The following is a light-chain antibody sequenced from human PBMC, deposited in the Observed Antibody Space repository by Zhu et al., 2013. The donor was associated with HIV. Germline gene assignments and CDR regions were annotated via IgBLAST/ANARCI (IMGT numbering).Light chain of an antibody. Sequence: TQSPSTLSASVGERATLSCRASQSVSTGDLAWYQQKPGQAPRLLIYATSKRATGIPDRFSGSGSGTDFTLTISTLEPEDFAVYYCQEYGTSPTFGPGTKVDIK. CDR2: ATS. V-gene: IGKV3-20*01. CDR1: QSVSTGD. J-gene: IGKJ3*01. CDR3: QEYGTSPT.